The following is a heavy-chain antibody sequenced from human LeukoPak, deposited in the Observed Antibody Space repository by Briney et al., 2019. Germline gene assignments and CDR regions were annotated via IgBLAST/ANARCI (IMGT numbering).Heavy chain of an antibody. CDR2: INPNSGGT. J-gene: IGHJ4*02. CDR1: GYTFTGYY. D-gene: IGHD2-21*02. V-gene: IGHV1-2*04. Sequence: ASVKVSCKASGYTFTGYYMHWVRQAPGQGLEWMGWINPNSGGTNYAQKFQGWVTMTRDTSISTAYVELSRLRSDDTAVYYCARVRGYCGGDCYYFDYWGQGTLVTVSS. CDR3: ARVRGYCGGDCYYFDY.